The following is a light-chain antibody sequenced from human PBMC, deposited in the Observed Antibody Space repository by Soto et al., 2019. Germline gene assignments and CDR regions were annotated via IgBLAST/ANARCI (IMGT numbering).Light chain of an antibody. J-gene: IGLJ3*02. V-gene: IGLV2-14*01. CDR3: TSYTTSRIWV. CDR2: EVS. Sequence: QSALTQPASVSGSPGQSITISCTGSSGDVGHYNYVSWYQQHPGKAPKLMIYEVSNRPSGVSNRFSGSKSGNTDSLIISGLQAEDEADYYCTSYTTSRIWVFGGGTKLTVL. CDR1: SGDVGHYNY.